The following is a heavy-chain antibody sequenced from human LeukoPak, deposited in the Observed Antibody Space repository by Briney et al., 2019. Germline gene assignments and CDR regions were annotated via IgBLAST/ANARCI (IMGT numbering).Heavy chain of an antibody. CDR1: GFTFSAYW. D-gene: IGHD2-8*01. CDR3: ACTSRPIDA. V-gene: IGHV3-74*01. J-gene: IGHJ5*02. CDR2: NKGDGSGA. Sequence: PGVSLRLSCAASGFTFSAYWMHRVRQAPGKALVWVSRNKGDGSGASYADSVKGRFPISRDNAKNTLYLEMKTLRAEDTAVYYCACTSRPIDAWGQGTLVTVSS.